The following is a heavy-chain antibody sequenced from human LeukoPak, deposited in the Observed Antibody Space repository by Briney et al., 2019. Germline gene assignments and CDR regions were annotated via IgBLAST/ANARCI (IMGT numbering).Heavy chain of an antibody. J-gene: IGHJ6*03. CDR1: GYSISSGYY. D-gene: IGHD6-19*01. CDR3: ARTAVAGTYYYYMDV. V-gene: IGHV4-38-2*01. Sequence: PSETLSLTCAVSGYSISSGYYWGWIRQPPGKGLEWIGRIYHSGSTYYNPSLKSRVTISVDTSKNQFSLKLSSVTAADTAVYYCARTAVAGTYYYYMDVWGKGTTVTVSS. CDR2: IYHSGST.